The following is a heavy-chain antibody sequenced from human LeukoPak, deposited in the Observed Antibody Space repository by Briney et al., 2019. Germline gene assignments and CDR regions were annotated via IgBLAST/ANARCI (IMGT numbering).Heavy chain of an antibody. CDR1: GGSISSYY. V-gene: IGHV4-59*01. D-gene: IGHD3-22*01. J-gene: IGHJ4*02. CDR2: IYYSGRT. CDR3: AREPEGGGYYLHFDY. Sequence: SETLSLTCTVSGGSISSYYWSWIRQPPGKGLEWIGYIYYSGRTNYNPSLKSRVTISVDTSKNQFSLKLSSVTAADTAVYYCAREPEGGGYYLHFDYWGQGTLVTVSS.